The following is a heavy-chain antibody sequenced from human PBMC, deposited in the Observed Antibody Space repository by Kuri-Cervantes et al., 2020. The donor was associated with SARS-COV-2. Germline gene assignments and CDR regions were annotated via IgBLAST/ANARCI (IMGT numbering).Heavy chain of an antibody. Sequence: LSLTCAASGFTFSSYSMNWVRQAPGKGLEWVSSISSSSSYIYDADSVKGRFTISRDNAKNSVYLQMNSLRAEDTAVYYCARVGYYGSGSRNAVDYWGQGTLVTVSS. CDR3: ARVGYYGSGSRNAVDY. CDR1: GFTFSSYS. J-gene: IGHJ4*02. D-gene: IGHD3-10*01. V-gene: IGHV3-21*01. CDR2: ISSSSSYI.